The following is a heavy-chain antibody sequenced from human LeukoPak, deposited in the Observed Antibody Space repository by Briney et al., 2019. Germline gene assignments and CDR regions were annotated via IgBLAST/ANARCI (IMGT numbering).Heavy chain of an antibody. CDR1: GGSISSYY. CDR2: IYYSGST. CDR3: AKTGDGYFDY. V-gene: IGHV4-59*12. J-gene: IGHJ4*02. D-gene: IGHD7-27*01. Sequence: PSETLSLTCTVSGGSISSYYWSWIRQPPGKGLEWIGYIYYSGSTNYNPSLKSRVTISVDKSKNQFSLKLSSVTAADTAVYYCAKTGDGYFDYWGQGTLVTVSS.